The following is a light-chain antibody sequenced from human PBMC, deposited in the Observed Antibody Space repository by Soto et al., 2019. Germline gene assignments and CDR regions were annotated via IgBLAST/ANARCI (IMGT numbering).Light chain of an antibody. J-gene: IGLJ1*01. Sequence: QSALTQPASVSGSPGQSITISCTGTTNDVGGYNYVSWYQQHPGKAPKLLIFEVSSRPSGVSNRFSGSKSGNTASLTISGLQAEDEADYYCSSYTGGNPSYVFGTGTKVTVL. V-gene: IGLV2-14*01. CDR2: EVS. CDR1: TNDVGGYNY. CDR3: SSYTGGNPSYV.